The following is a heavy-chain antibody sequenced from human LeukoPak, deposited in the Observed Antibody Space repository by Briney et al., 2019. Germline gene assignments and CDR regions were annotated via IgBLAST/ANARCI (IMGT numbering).Heavy chain of an antibody. Sequence: GGSLRLSCAVSGFTFSDYWMTWVRQAPGKGLEWVANINQDGSEKYYVDSVEGRFTISRDSVKNSLYLQMTSVRADDTAMYYCVRDDDRPDNGLDYWGQGTLVTVSS. J-gene: IGHJ4*02. V-gene: IGHV3-7*01. CDR1: GFTFSDYW. CDR3: VRDDDRPDNGLDY. CDR2: INQDGSEK. D-gene: IGHD3-22*01.